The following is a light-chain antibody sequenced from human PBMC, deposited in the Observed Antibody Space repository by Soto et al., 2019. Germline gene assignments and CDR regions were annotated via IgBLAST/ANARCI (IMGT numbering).Light chain of an antibody. CDR2: SHD. V-gene: IGLV1-44*01. Sequence: QSVLTQPPSASGTPGQRVTISCSGSSSNIGSNTVSWYQQLPGTAPKHLIYSHDQRPSGVPDRISASRSGTAASLAISGLRSEDEAFYYCAAWDDSLNAWVFGGGTKLTVL. J-gene: IGLJ3*02. CDR1: SSNIGSNT. CDR3: AAWDDSLNAWV.